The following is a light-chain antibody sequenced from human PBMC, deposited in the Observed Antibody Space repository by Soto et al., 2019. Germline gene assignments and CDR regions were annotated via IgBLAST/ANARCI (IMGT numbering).Light chain of an antibody. CDR3: AAWDDSLPSYV. CDR2: RNN. J-gene: IGLJ1*01. Sequence: QAVLTQPPSASGTPGRRVTISCSGSSSNIGSNYLYWYQHLPGTAPKLLIYRNNQRPSGVPDRFSGSKSGTSASLAISGLRPEDEADYYCAAWDDSLPSYVFGTGTKVTVL. V-gene: IGLV1-47*01. CDR1: SSNIGSNY.